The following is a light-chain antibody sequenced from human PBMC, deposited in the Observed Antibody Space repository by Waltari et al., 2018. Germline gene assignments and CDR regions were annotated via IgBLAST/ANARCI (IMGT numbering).Light chain of an antibody. CDR1: ASYVGTYNL. V-gene: IGLV2-23*02. Sequence: HSALTQPPSVSGSPGHSITISCTGSASYVGTYNLVSWYQQHPGKAPKLMIYEVTKPPSGVTNRFSGSKSGNTASLTISGLQAEDEADYYCCSYAGSSTVFGGGTKLTVL. CDR2: EVT. CDR3: CSYAGSSTV. J-gene: IGLJ3*02.